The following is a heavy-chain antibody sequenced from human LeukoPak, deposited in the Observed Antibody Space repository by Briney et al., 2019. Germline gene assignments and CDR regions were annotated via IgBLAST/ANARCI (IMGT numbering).Heavy chain of an antibody. CDR1: GGSISSSYYY. D-gene: IGHD2-21*02. V-gene: IGHV4-31*03. CDR3: AREIVVVTAISRDYYFDY. CDR2: IYYSGST. J-gene: IGHJ4*02. Sequence: SGTLSLTCTVSGGSISSSYYYWGWIRQHPGKGLEWIGYIYYSGSTYYNPSLKSRVTISVDTSKNQFSLKLSSVTAADTAVYYCAREIVVVTAISRDYYFDYWGQGTLVTVSS.